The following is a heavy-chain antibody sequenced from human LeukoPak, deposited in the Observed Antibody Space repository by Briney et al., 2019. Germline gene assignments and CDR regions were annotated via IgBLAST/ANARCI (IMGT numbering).Heavy chain of an antibody. CDR3: AREISDDILTGYYIGYNWFDP. Sequence: PWGSLRLSCAASGFTFSSYSMNWVRQAPGKGLEWVSSISSSSSCIYYADSVKGRFTISRDNDKNSLYLKMNSLRAEDTAVYYCAREISDDILTGYYIGYNWFDPWGQGTLVTVSS. CDR2: ISSSSSCI. J-gene: IGHJ5*02. CDR1: GFTFSSYS. V-gene: IGHV3-21*01. D-gene: IGHD3-9*01.